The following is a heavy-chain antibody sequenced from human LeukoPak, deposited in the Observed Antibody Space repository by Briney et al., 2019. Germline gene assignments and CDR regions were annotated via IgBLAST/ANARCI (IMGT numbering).Heavy chain of an antibody. CDR2: ISYDGSNK. CDR1: GFTFSSYG. J-gene: IGHJ4*02. V-gene: IGHV3-30*18. CDR3: AKDYYGSGTRGYFDY. D-gene: IGHD3-10*01. Sequence: GRSLRLSCAASGFTFSSYGMHWVRQAPGKGLEWVAVISYDGSNKYYADSVKGRFTISRDNSKNTLYLQMNSLRAEDTAVYYCAKDYYGSGTRGYFDYWGQGTLVTVPS.